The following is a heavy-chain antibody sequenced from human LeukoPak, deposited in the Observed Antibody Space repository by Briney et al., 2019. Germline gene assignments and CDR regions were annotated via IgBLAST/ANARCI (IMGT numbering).Heavy chain of an antibody. J-gene: IGHJ3*02. CDR2: IKGDGSAK. CDR3: AKGISPVMRDAFDI. D-gene: IGHD3-16*01. V-gene: IGHV3-7*01. CDR1: GFAFSDSW. Sequence: GGSLRLSCAASGFAFSDSWMTWIRQAPGKGLEWVAFIKGDGSAKKYVDSVKGRFTITRDNAKNSLFLQMNSLRAEDTAVYYCAKGISPVMRDAFDIWGQGTMVTVSS.